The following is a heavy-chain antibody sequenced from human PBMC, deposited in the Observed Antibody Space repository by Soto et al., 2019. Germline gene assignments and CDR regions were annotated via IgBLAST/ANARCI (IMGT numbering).Heavy chain of an antibody. CDR3: TKDYDFWSGPYYYMDV. D-gene: IGHD3-3*01. CDR2: IRSKAYGGTT. J-gene: IGHJ6*03. CDR1: GFTFGDYA. V-gene: IGHV3-49*03. Sequence: GGSLRLSCTASGFTFGDYAMSWFRQAPGKGLEWVGFIRSKAYGGTTEYAASVKGRFTISRDDSKSIAYLQMNSLKTEDTAVYYCTKDYDFWSGPYYYMDVWGKGTTVTVSS.